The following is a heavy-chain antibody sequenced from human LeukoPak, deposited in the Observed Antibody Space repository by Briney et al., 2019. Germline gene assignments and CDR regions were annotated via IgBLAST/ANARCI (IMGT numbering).Heavy chain of an antibody. CDR3: ARLMTIGWFDP. CDR1: GGPISSSSYY. D-gene: IGHD5-24*01. V-gene: IGHV4-39*07. Sequence: SETLSLTCTVSGGPISSSSYYWGWIRQPPGKGLEWIGSIYYSGSTYYNPSLKSRVTISVDTSKNQFSLKLSSVTAADTAVYYCARLMTIGWFDPWGQGTLVTVSS. J-gene: IGHJ5*02. CDR2: IYYSGST.